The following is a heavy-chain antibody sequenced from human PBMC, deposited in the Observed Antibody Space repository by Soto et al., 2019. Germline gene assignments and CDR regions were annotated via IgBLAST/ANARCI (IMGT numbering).Heavy chain of an antibody. CDR1: GYTFTSYD. Sequence: QVQLVQSGAEVKKPGASVKVSCKASGYTFTSYDINWVRQATGQGLEWMGWMNPNSGNTGYAEKYQGRVTMPNNTPTPTAYIELNSPRSEATAVYYCASDPLPYTTPTHAFAIWGQAPIVTVSS. V-gene: IGHV1-8*01. D-gene: IGHD2-15*01. CDR3: ASDPLPYTTPTHAFAI. J-gene: IGHJ3*02. CDR2: MNPNSGNT.